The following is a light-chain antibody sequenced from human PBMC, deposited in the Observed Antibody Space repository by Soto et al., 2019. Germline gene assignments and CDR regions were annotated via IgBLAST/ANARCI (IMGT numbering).Light chain of an antibody. CDR3: QQSYSTPLT. CDR1: QSISSY. CDR2: AAS. V-gene: IGKV1-39*01. J-gene: IGKJ4*02. Sequence: DIPMTQSPSSLSSSVGDRVTITCRARQSISSYLNWYEQKPGKAPKLLIYAASSLQSGVPSRFSGSRSGTDFTLTISSLQPEDFATDYCQQSYSTPLTFGGGTKVEIK.